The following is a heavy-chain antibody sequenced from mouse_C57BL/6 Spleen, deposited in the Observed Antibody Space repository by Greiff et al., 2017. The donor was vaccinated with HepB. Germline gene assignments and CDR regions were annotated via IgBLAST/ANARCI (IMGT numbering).Heavy chain of an antibody. D-gene: IGHD2-3*01. V-gene: IGHV5-16*01. CDR3: ARVSDGYYVFAY. Sequence: EVMLVESEGGLVQPGSSMKLSCTASGFTFSDYYMAWVRQVPEKGLEWVANINYDGSSTYYLDSLKSRFIISRDNAKNILYLQMSSLKSEDTATYYCARVSDGYYVFAYWGQGTLVTVSA. J-gene: IGHJ3*01. CDR2: INYDGSST. CDR1: GFTFSDYY.